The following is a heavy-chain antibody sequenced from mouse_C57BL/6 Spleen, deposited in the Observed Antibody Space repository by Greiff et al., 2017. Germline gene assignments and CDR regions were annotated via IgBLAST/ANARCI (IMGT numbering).Heavy chain of an antibody. J-gene: IGHJ4*01. D-gene: IGHD2-2*01. CDR3: ARARRVTTGPYAMDY. V-gene: IGHV3-6*01. CDR1: GYSITSGYY. Sequence: EVKLMESGPGLVKPSQSLSLTCSVTGYSITSGYYWNWIRQFPGNKLEWMGYISYDGSNNCNPSLKNRISITRDTSKNQFFLKLNSVTTEDTATYYCARARRVTTGPYAMDYWGQGTSVTVSS. CDR2: ISYDGSN.